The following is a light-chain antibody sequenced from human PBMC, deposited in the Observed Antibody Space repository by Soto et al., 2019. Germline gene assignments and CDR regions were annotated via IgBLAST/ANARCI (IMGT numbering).Light chain of an antibody. CDR2: GAS. Sequence: EIVMTQSPATLSVSPGERATVYFRASQSVGSNLAWYQQKAGQAPSLLIYGASTRATGVPARFSGSGSGTEFTLTISRLEPEDFAVYYCQQYGSSGTFGQGTKV. CDR1: QSVGSN. J-gene: IGKJ1*01. CDR3: QQYGSSGT. V-gene: IGKV3-15*01.